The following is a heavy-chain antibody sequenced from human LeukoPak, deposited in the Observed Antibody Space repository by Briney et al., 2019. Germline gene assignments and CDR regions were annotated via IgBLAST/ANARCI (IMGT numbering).Heavy chain of an antibody. Sequence: SETLSLTCTVSGGSISGYYWNWIRHPPAKALEWIGYIHYSGTTNYNPSLKSRVTISVDTSKNQLSLKLSSVTAADTAVYFCAKRGRSSWYFDYWGQGTQVTVSS. CDR1: GGSISGYY. D-gene: IGHD6-13*01. CDR2: IHYSGTT. J-gene: IGHJ4*02. V-gene: IGHV4-59*01. CDR3: AKRGRSSWYFDY.